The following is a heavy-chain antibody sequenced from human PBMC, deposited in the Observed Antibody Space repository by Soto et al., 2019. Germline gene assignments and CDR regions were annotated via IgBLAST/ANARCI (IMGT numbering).Heavy chain of an antibody. Sequence: GASVKVSCKASGGTFSSYAISWVRQAPGQGLEWMGGIIPIFGTANYAQKFQGRVTITADESTSTAYMELSSLRSDDTAVYYCARAQKAGPYYYYGMDVWGQGTTVTVSS. D-gene: IGHD6-13*01. V-gene: IGHV1-69*13. CDR2: IIPIFGTA. J-gene: IGHJ6*02. CDR1: GGTFSSYA. CDR3: ARAQKAGPYYYYGMDV.